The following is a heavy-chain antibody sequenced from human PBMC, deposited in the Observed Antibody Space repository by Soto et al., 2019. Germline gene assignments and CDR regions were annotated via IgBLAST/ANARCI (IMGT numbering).Heavy chain of an antibody. D-gene: IGHD1-1*01. CDR3: AKNRQWTGVRRGELNYDPFDI. Sequence: SETLSLTCAVYGGSFSGYYWSLLRQPPGKGLEWIGEINHSGSTNYNPSLKSRVTISVDTSKNQFSLKLSSVTAADTAVYYCAKNRQWTGVRRGELNYDPFDIWGQGAMVTVSS. J-gene: IGHJ3*02. CDR1: GGSFSGYY. V-gene: IGHV4-34*01. CDR2: INHSGST.